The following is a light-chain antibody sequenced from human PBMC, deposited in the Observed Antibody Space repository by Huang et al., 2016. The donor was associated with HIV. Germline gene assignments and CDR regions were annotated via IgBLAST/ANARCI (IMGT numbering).Light chain of an antibody. V-gene: IGKV3-15*01. CDR3: QQYNYWPLLT. CDR2: DAS. Sequence: EVVLTQSPATLSVSPGEGATLSCRASHSIGTNLAWYQQKPGQAPRLLIYDASTRATGCSARFSGGGSGTEFSLAIGSLQSADSAVYYCQQYNYWPLLTFGGGTKLEIK. J-gene: IGKJ4*01. CDR1: HSIGTN.